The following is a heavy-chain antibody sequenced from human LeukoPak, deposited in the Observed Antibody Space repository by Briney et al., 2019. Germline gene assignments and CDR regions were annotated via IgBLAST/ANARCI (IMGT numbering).Heavy chain of an antibody. CDR3: AKDGGSGGYNYNYMDV. J-gene: IGHJ6*03. CDR2: ISWNSNNI. Sequence: GRSLRLSCAASGFTFDDYAMHWVRQAPGKGLEWVSGISWNSNNIGYADSVKGRFTISRDNAKNSLYLQMNSLRAEDTAFYYCAKDGGSGGYNYNYMDVWGKGITVTVSS. CDR1: GFTFDDYA. V-gene: IGHV3-9*01. D-gene: IGHD3-10*01.